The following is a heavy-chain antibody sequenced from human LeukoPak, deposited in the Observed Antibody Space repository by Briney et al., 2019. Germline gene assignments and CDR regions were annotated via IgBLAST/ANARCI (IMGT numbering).Heavy chain of an antibody. D-gene: IGHD4-17*01. CDR1: GGSISSSSYY. V-gene: IGHV4-39*01. Sequence: SETLSLTCTVSGGSISSSSYYWGWIRQPPGKGLEWIGSIYYSGSTYYNPSLKSRVTISVDTPKNQFSLKLGSVTAADTAVYYCASPTTMTTAIEYWGQGTLVTVSS. CDR2: IYYSGST. J-gene: IGHJ4*02. CDR3: ASPTTMTTAIEY.